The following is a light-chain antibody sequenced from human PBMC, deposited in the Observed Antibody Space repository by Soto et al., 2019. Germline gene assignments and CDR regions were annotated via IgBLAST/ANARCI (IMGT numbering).Light chain of an antibody. V-gene: IGLV2-14*01. CDR1: SSDVGAFNY. Sequence: QSALTQPASVSGSPGQSITISCTRTSSDVGAFNYVSWYQQRPGKAPKLMIYEVSDRPSGVSNRFSGSKSGNTASLTISGLQAEDEADYYCSSYTSSNTAYVFGTGTKVTVL. J-gene: IGLJ1*01. CDR2: EVS. CDR3: SSYTSSNTAYV.